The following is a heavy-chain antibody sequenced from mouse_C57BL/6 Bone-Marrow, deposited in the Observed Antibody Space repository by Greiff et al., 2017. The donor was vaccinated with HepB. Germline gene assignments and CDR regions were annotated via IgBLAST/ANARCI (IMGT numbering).Heavy chain of an antibody. V-gene: IGHV14-4*01. CDR1: GFNIKDDY. J-gene: IGHJ2*01. Sequence: EVKLVDSGAELVRPGASVKLSCTASGFNIKDDYMHWVKQRPEQGLEWIGWIDPENGDTEYASKFQGKATITADTSSNTAYLQLSSLTSEDTAVYYCSYYYGSSHYWGQGTTLTVSS. CDR3: SYYYGSSHY. D-gene: IGHD1-1*01. CDR2: IDPENGDT.